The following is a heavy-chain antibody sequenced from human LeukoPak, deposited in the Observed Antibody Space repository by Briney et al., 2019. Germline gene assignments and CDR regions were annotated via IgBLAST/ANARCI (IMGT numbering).Heavy chain of an antibody. CDR3: AKGSGWYV. V-gene: IGHV3-23*01. J-gene: IGHJ1*01. CDR1: GLTFTSSS. CDR2: ISGSGGST. Sequence: PGGSLRLSCAASGLTFTSSSLSWVRQAPGKGLEWVSVISGSGGSTDYADSVKGRFTISRDNSKDPLYLQTNSRRAEDTAVYYCAKGSGWYVWGQGTLVSASS. D-gene: IGHD6-19*01.